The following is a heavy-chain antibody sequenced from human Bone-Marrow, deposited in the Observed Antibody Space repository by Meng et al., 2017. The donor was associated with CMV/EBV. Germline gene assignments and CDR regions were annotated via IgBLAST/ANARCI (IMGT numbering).Heavy chain of an antibody. CDR3: VRSTIFGGVIWDY. D-gene: IGHD3-3*01. V-gene: IGHV3-48*04. Sequence: GESLKISCVASGFTFSSYSMNWVRQTPGKGLEWVSYISSSSSTKNYADSVKGRFTVSRDNAKNSLYLHMNSLTVEDTAMYYCVRSTIFGGVIWDYWGQGSPATFSS. CDR2: ISSSSSTK. J-gene: IGHJ4*02. CDR1: GFTFSSYS.